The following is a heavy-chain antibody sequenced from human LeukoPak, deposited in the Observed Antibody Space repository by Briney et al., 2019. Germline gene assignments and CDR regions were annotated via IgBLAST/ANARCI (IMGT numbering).Heavy chain of an antibody. CDR2: FDPEDGET. V-gene: IGHV1-24*01. D-gene: IGHD3-22*01. CDR3: ATESLVGITIQLAY. CDR1: GYTLTELS. Sequence: ASVKVSCKVSGYTLTELSMHWVRQAPGKGLEGMGGFDPEDGETIYAQKFQGRVTMTEDTSTDTAYMELSSLRSEDTAVYYCATESLVGITIQLAYWGQGTLVTVSS. J-gene: IGHJ4*02.